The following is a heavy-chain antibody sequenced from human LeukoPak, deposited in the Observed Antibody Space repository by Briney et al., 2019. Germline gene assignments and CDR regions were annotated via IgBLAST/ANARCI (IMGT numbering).Heavy chain of an antibody. D-gene: IGHD2-21*01. CDR1: GGSISSYY. CDR3: ARGRVVVSFDY. J-gene: IGHJ4*02. CDR2: IYYSGST. Sequence: PSETLSLTCTVSGGSISSYYWSWIRQPAGKGLEWIGYIYYSGSTNYNPSLKSRVTISVDTSKNQFSLKLSSVTAADTAVYYCARGRVVVSFDYWGQGTLVTVSS. V-gene: IGHV4-59*08.